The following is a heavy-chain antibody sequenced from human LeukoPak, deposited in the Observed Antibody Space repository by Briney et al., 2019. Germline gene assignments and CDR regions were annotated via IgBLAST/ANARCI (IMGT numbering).Heavy chain of an antibody. CDR2: ISISNSYI. V-gene: IGHV3-21*01. CDR3: AKRGGTYSYYYYMDV. J-gene: IGHJ6*03. D-gene: IGHD1-26*01. CDR1: GCTFSSYS. Sequence: GGSLRLSCTASGCTFSSYSMNWVRQAPGKGLEWVSSISISNSYIYYADSVKGRFTISRDNAKNSLYLQMSSLRAEDTAVYYCAKRGGTYSYYYYMDVWGKGTTVTVSS.